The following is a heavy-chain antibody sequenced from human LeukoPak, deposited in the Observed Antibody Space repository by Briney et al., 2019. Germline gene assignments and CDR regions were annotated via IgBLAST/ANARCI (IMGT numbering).Heavy chain of an antibody. V-gene: IGHV3-48*01. CDR1: GFTFSSYT. J-gene: IGHJ6*03. CDR3: ARISFGYYYMDV. CDR2: ISSRSSTI. D-gene: IGHD3-22*01. Sequence: GGSLRLSCAASGFTFSSYTMNWVRQAPGKGLEWVSYISSRSSTIYYADSVKGRFTISRDNAKNSLYLQMNSPRAEDTAVYYCARISFGYYYMDVWGRGTTVTVSS.